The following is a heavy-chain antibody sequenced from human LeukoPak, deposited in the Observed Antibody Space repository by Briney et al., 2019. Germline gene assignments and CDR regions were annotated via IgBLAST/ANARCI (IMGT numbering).Heavy chain of an antibody. Sequence: ASVKVCCKASGYTFTDCYMHWVRAAPAQGLAWMGRIYSYRRGTNYAQKFQGGVSMTRDTSIATIYMELSRLRSNDTAVYYCARAGSYGPTDAFDIWGQGTMVSVSS. CDR1: GYTFTDCY. V-gene: IGHV1-2*06. J-gene: IGHJ3*02. D-gene: IGHD3-10*01. CDR2: IYSYRRGT. CDR3: ARAGSYGPTDAFDI.